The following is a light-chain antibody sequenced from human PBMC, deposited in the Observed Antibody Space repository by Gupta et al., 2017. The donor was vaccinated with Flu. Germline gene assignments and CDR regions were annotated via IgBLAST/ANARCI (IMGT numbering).Light chain of an antibody. CDR1: SGHSTYA. Sequence: QLVLTQSPSASASLGASVKHTCTLSSGHSTYAIAWHQQQPEKGPRYLMKVNSDGSLSRGDGIPDRFSGSSSGAERYLTISILQSEDEADYYCQTWFTVDIIFGGGTKLTVL. CDR2: VNSDGSL. CDR3: QTWFTVDII. J-gene: IGLJ2*01. V-gene: IGLV4-69*01.